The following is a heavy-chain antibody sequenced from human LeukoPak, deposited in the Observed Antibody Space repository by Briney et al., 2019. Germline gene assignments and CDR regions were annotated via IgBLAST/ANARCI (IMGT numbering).Heavy chain of an antibody. Sequence: ASVTVSCKASGYTFTNYFMHWVRQAPGQGLEWMGLINPSGGSTSYAQKFQGRVTMTRDTSTSTVYMELSSLRSEDTAVYYCARGILFDILTGYPDYWGQGTLVTVSS. J-gene: IGHJ4*02. V-gene: IGHV1-46*01. CDR1: GYTFTNYF. CDR3: ARGILFDILTGYPDY. CDR2: INPSGGST. D-gene: IGHD3-9*01.